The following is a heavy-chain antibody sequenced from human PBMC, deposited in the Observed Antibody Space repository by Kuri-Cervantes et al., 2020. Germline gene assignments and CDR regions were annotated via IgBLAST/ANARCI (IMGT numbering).Heavy chain of an antibody. J-gene: IGHJ4*02. D-gene: IGHD6-13*01. CDR2: IWYDGSNK. CDR3: ARDLGYSSSWHGLDY. Sequence: GESLKISCAASGFTFSSYGMHWVRQAPGKGLEWVAVIWYDGSNKYYADSVKGRFTISRDNSKNTLYLQMNSLRAEDTAVYYCARDLGYSSSWHGLDYWGQGTLVTVSS. CDR1: GFTFSSYG. V-gene: IGHV3-33*01.